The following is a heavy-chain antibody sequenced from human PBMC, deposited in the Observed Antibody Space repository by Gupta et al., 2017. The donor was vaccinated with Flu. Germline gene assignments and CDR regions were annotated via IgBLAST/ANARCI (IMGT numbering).Heavy chain of an antibody. J-gene: IGHJ4*02. D-gene: IGHD2-8*02. Sequence: VESGGGLVQPGGSLRLSCVVSGFTFSEHYMDWIRQAPGKGLEWVGRIRNKANSYTTEYAASVKDRFTITRDDSKDSLYLQMNSLNNGDTAVYYCSRGETGPSPPGRNDCWGQGTLVTVSS. V-gene: IGHV3-72*01. CDR2: IRNKANSYTT. CDR1: GFTFSEHY. CDR3: SRGETGPSPPGRNDC.